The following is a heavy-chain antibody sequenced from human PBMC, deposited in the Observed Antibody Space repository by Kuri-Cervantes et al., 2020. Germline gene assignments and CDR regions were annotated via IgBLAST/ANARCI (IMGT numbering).Heavy chain of an antibody. V-gene: IGHV1-69*13. CDR1: GGTFSRYG. Sequence: AVKVSCKASGGTFSRYGINWVRQAPGQGLAWMGGIIPVFGTANYAQKFQDRVTITADESTSTGYMELSSLTSGDTALYYCASRGRGSGWPGWFYYGMAVWGQGTTVTVSS. CDR2: IIPVFGTA. J-gene: IGHJ6*02. D-gene: IGHD6-19*01. CDR3: ASRGRGSGWPGWFYYGMAV.